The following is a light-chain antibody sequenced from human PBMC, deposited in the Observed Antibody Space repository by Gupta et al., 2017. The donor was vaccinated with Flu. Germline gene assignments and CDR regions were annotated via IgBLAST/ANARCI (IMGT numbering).Light chain of an antibody. CDR1: SGHSDYA. V-gene: IGLV4-69*01. CDR3: QTWGSGIQV. Sequence: QLMLTQSPSASASLGAPVKLTCTLSSGHSDYAIAWHQQQPEKGPRYLMKLNSDGSHRKGDGIPDRFSGSSSGAERYLIISSLQAADEADYYCQTWGSGIQVFGGGTKLTVL. J-gene: IGLJ3*02. CDR2: LNSDGSH.